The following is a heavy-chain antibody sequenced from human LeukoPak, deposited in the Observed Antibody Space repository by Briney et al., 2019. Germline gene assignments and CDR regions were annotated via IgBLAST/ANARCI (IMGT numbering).Heavy chain of an antibody. CDR2: IGTYDGHT. CDR3: ARAVTGHSSSWYNWFDP. V-gene: IGHV1-18*01. CDR1: GYSFTDYI. D-gene: IGHD6-13*01. J-gene: IGHJ5*02. Sequence: ASVKVSCKTSGYSFTDYIIAWVRQAPGQGLEWLGWIGTYDGHTNYAQKVQGRVTMTTDTSATTAYLELRSLTSDDTALYYCARAVTGHSSSWYNWFDPWGQGTLVTVSS.